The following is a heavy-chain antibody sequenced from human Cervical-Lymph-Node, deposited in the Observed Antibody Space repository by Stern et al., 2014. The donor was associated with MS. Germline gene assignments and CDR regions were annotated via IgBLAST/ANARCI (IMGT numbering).Heavy chain of an antibody. D-gene: IGHD4-17*01. Sequence: QVQLVESGGGVVQPGRSLRLSCAASGFTFSSYGMHWVRQAPGKGLEWVAVISYDGSNKYYADSVKGRFTISRDNSKNTLYLQMNSLRAEDTAVYYCAKDLDTVPYFDYWGQGTLVTVSS. CDR1: GFTFSSYG. J-gene: IGHJ4*02. V-gene: IGHV3-30*18. CDR2: ISYDGSNK. CDR3: AKDLDTVPYFDY.